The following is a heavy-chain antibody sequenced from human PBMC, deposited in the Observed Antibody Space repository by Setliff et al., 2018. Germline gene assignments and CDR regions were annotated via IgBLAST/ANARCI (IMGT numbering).Heavy chain of an antibody. CDR1: GFTFSSFD. Sequence: LRLSCTASGFTFSSFDLSWVRQTPGKGLEWISTIRSNSPTLYYADSVQGRFTISRDNARNSLFLQMSSLRAEDTAVYYCARTCSGSGCYAGLESWGQGTPVTVSS. D-gene: IGHD2-15*01. CDR2: IRSNSPTL. V-gene: IGHV3-48*01. J-gene: IGHJ4*02. CDR3: ARTCSGSGCYAGLES.